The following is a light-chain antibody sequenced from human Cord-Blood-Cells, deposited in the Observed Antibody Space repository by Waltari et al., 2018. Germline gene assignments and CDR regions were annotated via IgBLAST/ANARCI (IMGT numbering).Light chain of an antibody. CDR3: SSYAGSNIPYV. CDR2: EVS. Sequence: QSALTQPPSASGSPGQSVTISCTGTSSDVGGYNYVSWYQQHPGKAPKLMIYEVSKRPSGFPDRFSGSKSGNTASLTVSGLQAEDEADYYCSSYAGSNIPYVFGTGTKVTVL. CDR1: SSDVGGYNY. J-gene: IGLJ1*01. V-gene: IGLV2-8*01.